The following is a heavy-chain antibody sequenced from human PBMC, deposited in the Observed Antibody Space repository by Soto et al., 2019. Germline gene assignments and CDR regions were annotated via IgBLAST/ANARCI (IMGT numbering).Heavy chain of an antibody. J-gene: IGHJ4*02. CDR1: GGSISSGGYY. CDR3: ARGMGTMIVVD. D-gene: IGHD3-22*01. V-gene: IGHV4-31*03. Sequence: QVQLQESGPGLVKPSQTLSLTCTVSGGSISSGGYYWSWIRQHPGKGLEWIGYIYYSGSTYYNPSLKSXXTXAXXTSKNQFSLKLRSVTAADTAVYYCARGMGTMIVVDWGQGTLVTVSS. CDR2: IYYSGST.